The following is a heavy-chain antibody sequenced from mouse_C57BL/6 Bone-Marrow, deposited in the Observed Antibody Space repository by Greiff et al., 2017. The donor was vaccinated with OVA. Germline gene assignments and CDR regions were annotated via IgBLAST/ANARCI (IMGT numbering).Heavy chain of an antibody. V-gene: IGHV1-19*01. J-gene: IGHJ3*01. CDR1: GYTFTDYY. Sequence: EVQLQQSGPVLVKPGASVKMSCKASGYTFTDYYMNWVKQSHGKSLEWIGVINPYNGGTSYNQKFKGKATLTVDKSSSTAYMELNSLTSEDSAVYYCAREGDGSSYVWFAYWGQGTLVTVSA. CDR2: INPYNGGT. CDR3: AREGDGSSYVWFAY. D-gene: IGHD1-1*01.